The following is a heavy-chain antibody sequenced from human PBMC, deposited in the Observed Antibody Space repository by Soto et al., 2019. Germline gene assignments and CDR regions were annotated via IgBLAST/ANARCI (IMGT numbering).Heavy chain of an antibody. CDR3: ARDFHDSSGYPYFDY. V-gene: IGHV4-39*07. J-gene: IGHJ4*02. D-gene: IGHD3-22*01. Sequence: SETLSLTCTVSGGSISSSSYYWGWIRQPPGKGLEWIGSIYYSGSTYYNPSLKSRVTISVDTSKNQFSLKLSSVTAADTAVYYCARDFHDSSGYPYFDYWGQGTLVTVSS. CDR1: GGSISSSSYY. CDR2: IYYSGST.